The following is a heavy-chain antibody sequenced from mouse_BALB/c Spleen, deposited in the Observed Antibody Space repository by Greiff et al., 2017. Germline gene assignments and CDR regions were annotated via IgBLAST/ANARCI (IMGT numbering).Heavy chain of an antibody. J-gene: IGHJ3*01. D-gene: IGHD2-3*01. V-gene: IGHV5-12-2*01. CDR1: GFTFSSYT. Sequence: EVMLVESGGGLVQPGGSLKLSCAASGFTFSSYTMSWVRQTPEKRLEWVAYISNGGGSTYYPDTVKGRFTISRDNAKNTLYLQMSSLKSEDTAMYYCARHIYDSAYWGQGTLVTVSA. CDR2: ISNGGGST. CDR3: ARHIYDSAY.